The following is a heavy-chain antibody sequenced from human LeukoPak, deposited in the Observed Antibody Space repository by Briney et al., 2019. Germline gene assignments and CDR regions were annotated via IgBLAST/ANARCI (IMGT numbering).Heavy chain of an antibody. V-gene: IGHV4-59*01. J-gene: IGHJ3*02. CDR2: IYYTGST. CDR1: GASISTYY. Sequence: SETLSLTCTVSGASISTYYWTWIRQPPGKGLEWIGYIYYTGSTNYNPSLKSPVTISVDTSKNQSSLKLSSVTAADTAVYYCVKGKNAFDIWGQGTMVTVSS. CDR3: VKGKNAFDI.